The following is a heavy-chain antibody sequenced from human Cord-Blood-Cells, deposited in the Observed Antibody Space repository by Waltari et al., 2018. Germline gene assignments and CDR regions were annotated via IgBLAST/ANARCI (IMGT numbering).Heavy chain of an antibody. CDR2: IYSGGST. Sequence: EVQLVESGEGLIQHGGSLRLSCQASGCPFSSNYMCWVRQAPGKGLEWVSVIYSGGSTYYADSVKGRFTISRDNSKNTLYLQMNSLRAEDTAVYYCARGGRFGEDFDYWGQGTLVTVSS. V-gene: IGHV3-53*01. CDR1: GCPFSSNY. D-gene: IGHD3-10*01. J-gene: IGHJ4*02. CDR3: ARGGRFGEDFDY.